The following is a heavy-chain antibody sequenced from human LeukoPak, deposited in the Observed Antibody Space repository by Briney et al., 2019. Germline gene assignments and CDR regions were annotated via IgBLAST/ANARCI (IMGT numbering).Heavy chain of an antibody. D-gene: IGHD6-19*01. J-gene: IGHJ4*02. V-gene: IGHV4-34*01. CDR3: ARGRGPYSSGWYIGTEERGCYFDY. CDR2: INRSGST. Sequence: SETLSLTCAVYGGSFSGYYWSWIRQPPGKGLEWIGEINRSGSTNYNPSLKSRVTISVDTSKNQFSLKLSSVTAADTAVYYCARGRGPYSSGWYIGTEERGCYFDYWGQGTLVTVSS. CDR1: GGSFSGYY.